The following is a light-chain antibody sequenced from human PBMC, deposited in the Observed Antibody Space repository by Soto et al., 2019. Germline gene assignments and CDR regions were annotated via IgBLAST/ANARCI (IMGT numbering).Light chain of an antibody. J-gene: IGKJ1*01. CDR3: QQYNKSPQT. Sequence: PGERATLSCRASQSVATNLAWYHQRPGQDPRLIIYGASKRDIGLPDRVSGSGSGTEVTRTITSLQSEDVAVDYCQQYNKSPQTFGQGTKVDIK. CDR2: GAS. V-gene: IGKV3-15*01. CDR1: QSVATN.